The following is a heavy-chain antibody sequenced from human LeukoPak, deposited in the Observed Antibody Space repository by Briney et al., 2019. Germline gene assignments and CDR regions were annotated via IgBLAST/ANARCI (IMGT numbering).Heavy chain of an antibody. V-gene: IGHV4-4*07. J-gene: IGHJ4*02. CDR2: INTSGDS. D-gene: IGHD5-18*01. CDR3: ARVSPPGYGILEN. CDR1: GGSISGYY. Sequence: SETLSLTCTVSGGSISGYYWSWIRQPAGKGLEWIGRINTSGDSNYNPSLKSRVTMSVDTSKNQFSLKVSSVTAADTAVYYCARVSPPGYGILENWGQGTLVTVSS.